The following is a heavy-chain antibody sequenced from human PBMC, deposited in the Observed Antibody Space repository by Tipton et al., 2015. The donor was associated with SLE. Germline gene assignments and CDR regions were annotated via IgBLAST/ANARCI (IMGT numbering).Heavy chain of an antibody. CDR3: ARDDSSGRGAFDI. V-gene: IGHV4-61*01. CDR1: GGSVSSGSYY. J-gene: IGHJ3*02. Sequence: TLSLTCTVSGGSVSSGSYYWSWIRQPPGKGLEWIGYIYYSGSTNYNPSLKSRVTISVDTSKNQFSLKLSSVTAADTAVYYCARDDSSGRGAFDIWGQGTMVTVSS. CDR2: IYYSGST. D-gene: IGHD6-19*01.